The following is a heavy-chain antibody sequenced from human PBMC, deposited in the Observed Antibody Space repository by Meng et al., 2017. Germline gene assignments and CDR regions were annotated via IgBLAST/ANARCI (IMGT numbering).Heavy chain of an antibody. J-gene: IGHJ4*02. D-gene: IGHD3-10*01. CDR3: ARVPGGIGAADY. Sequence: QVQVQQWGAGLLKPSETLSLTCAVYGGSFSVYYWSWIRQPPGKGLEWIGEINHSGSTNYNPSLKSRVTISVDTSKNQFSLKLSSVTAADTAVYYCARVPGGIGAADYWGQGTLVTVSS. V-gene: IGHV4-34*01. CDR1: GGSFSVYY. CDR2: INHSGST.